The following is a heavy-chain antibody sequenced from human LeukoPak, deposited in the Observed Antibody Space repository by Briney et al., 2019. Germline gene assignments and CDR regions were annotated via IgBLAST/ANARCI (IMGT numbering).Heavy chain of an antibody. CDR3: AREGIAARLVGGWFDP. D-gene: IGHD6-6*01. V-gene: IGHV3-21*01. CDR2: ISSSSSYT. Sequence: PGGSLRPSCAASGFTFSSYSMNWVRQAPGKGLEWVSSISSSSSYTYYADSVKGRFTISRDNAKNSLYLQMNSLRAEDTAVYYCAREGIAARLVGGWFDPWGQGTLVTVSS. J-gene: IGHJ5*02. CDR1: GFTFSSYS.